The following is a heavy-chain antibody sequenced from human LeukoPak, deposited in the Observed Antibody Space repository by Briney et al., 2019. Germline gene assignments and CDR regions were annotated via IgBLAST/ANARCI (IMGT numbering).Heavy chain of an antibody. CDR1: GGSISSGGYS. CDR3: ATRSGSYAPDAFDI. Sequence: SETLSLTCAVSGGSISSGGYSWSWIRQPPGKGLEWIGYIYHSGSTYYNPSLRSRVTISVDRSKNQFSLKLSSVTAADTAVYYCATRSGSYAPDAFDIWGQGTMVTVSS. J-gene: IGHJ3*02. V-gene: IGHV4-30-2*01. D-gene: IGHD3-10*01. CDR2: IYHSGST.